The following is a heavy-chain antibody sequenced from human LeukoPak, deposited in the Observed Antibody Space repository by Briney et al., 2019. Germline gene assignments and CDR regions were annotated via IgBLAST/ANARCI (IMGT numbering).Heavy chain of an antibody. J-gene: IGHJ6*03. CDR3: ARAYYDFWSGYSHYYYMDV. D-gene: IGHD3-3*01. CDR1: GYSFTSYW. V-gene: IGHV5-51*03. Sequence: GESLKISCKGSGYSFTSYWIGWVRQMPGKGLEWMGIIYPGDSDTRYSPSFQGQVTISADKSISTAYLQWSSLKASDTAMYYCARAYYDFWSGYSHYYYMDVWGKGTTVTVSS. CDR2: IYPGDSDT.